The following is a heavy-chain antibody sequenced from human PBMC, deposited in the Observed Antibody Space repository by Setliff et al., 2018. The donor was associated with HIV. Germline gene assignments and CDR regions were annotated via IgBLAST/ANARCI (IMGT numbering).Heavy chain of an antibody. V-gene: IGHV1-69*13. Sequence: ASVKVSCKAPGGTFSSYAVSYLRQAPGQGLQWMGGIIPMFGVANYAQKFQGRVTITADESTTTAYMELSTLRSEDTAVYYCARGGQGSDYWGQGTLVTVSS. CDR3: ARGGQGSDY. CDR2: IIPMFGVA. CDR1: GGTFSSYA. J-gene: IGHJ4*02.